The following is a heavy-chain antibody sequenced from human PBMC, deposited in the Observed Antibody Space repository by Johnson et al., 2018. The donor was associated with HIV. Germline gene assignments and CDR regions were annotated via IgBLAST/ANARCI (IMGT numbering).Heavy chain of an antibody. CDR2: ISGSGGST. D-gene: IGHD1-26*01. V-gene: IGHV3-23*04. CDR1: GFTFGSYA. Sequence: EVQLVESGGGLVQPGGSLRLSCAASGFTFGSYAMSWVRQAPGKGLEWVSAISGSGGSTYYADSVKGRFTISRDNSKNTLSLQMNSPRVEDTALYYCARVRGGRENAFDIWGQGTMVTVSS. CDR3: ARVRGGRENAFDI. J-gene: IGHJ3*02.